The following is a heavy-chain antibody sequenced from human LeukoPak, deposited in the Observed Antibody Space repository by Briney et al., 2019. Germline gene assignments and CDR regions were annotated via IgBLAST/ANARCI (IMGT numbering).Heavy chain of an antibody. Sequence: SGGSLRLSCAASGFTFSSYSMNWVRQAPGKGLEWVSSISSSSSSYIYYADSVKGRFTISRDNAKNSLYLQMNSLRAEDTAVYYCAREGRFGELLRYWGQGTLVTVSS. CDR3: AREGRFGELLRY. CDR1: GFTFSSYS. D-gene: IGHD3-10*01. J-gene: IGHJ4*02. V-gene: IGHV3-21*01. CDR2: ISSSSSSYI.